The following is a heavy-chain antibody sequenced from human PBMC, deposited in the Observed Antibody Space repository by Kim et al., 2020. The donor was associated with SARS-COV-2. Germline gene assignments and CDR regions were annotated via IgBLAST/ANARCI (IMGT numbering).Heavy chain of an antibody. CDR3: ARGFYYDDSGYYFFDH. CDR1: GYTFSSFA. D-gene: IGHD3-22*01. J-gene: IGHJ4*02. Sequence: ASVKVSCKASGYTFSSFALHWVRQAPGQRLEWMGWINAGNGNTKYSQKFQGRVTITRDAYATTAYMEVPSLRSEDTAVYYCARGFYYDDSGYYFFDHWGQGTLVTVSS. V-gene: IGHV1-3*01. CDR2: INAGNGNT.